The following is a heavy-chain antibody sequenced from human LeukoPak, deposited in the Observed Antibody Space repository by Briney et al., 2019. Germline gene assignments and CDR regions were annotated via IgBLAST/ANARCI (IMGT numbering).Heavy chain of an antibody. CDR3: AKLPTYYYDSSGYEDMPFYYFDY. J-gene: IGHJ4*02. CDR1: GFTFSSYA. V-gene: IGHV3-23*01. CDR2: ISGSGGST. D-gene: IGHD3-22*01. Sequence: GGSLRLSCAASGFTFSSYAMSWVRQAPGKGLEWVSAISGSGGSTYYADSVKGRFTISRDNSKNTLYLQMNSLRAEDTAVYYCAKLPTYYYDSSGYEDMPFYYFDYWGQGTLVTVSS.